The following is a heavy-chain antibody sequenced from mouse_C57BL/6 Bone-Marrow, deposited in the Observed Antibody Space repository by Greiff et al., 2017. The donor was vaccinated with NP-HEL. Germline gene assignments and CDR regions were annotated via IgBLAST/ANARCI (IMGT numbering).Heavy chain of an antibody. CDR1: GYTFTNYW. J-gene: IGHJ1*03. CDR3: ARLGSRGYFDV. Sequence: QVQLQQSGAELVRPGTSVKMSCKASGYTFTNYWIGWAKQRPGHGLEWIGDIYPGGGYTNYNEKFKGKATLTADKSSSTAYMQFSSLTSEDSAIYYCARLGSRGYFDVWGTGTTVTISS. V-gene: IGHV1-63*01. D-gene: IGHD3-1*01. CDR2: IYPGGGYT.